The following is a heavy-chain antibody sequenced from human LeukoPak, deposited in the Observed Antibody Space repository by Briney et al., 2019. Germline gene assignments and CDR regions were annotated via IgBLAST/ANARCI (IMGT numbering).Heavy chain of an antibody. CDR1: GFSVRDSY. J-gene: IGHJ6*03. Sequence: PGGSLRLSCTASGFSVRDSYMSWVRQAPGKGREWVSVIYSGGRTYYADSVRGRSTISRDDSDNTLYLQMTSLRPEDTALYYCAKEGQQERDHRTYFLYYMDVWGSGTTVTVSS. V-gene: IGHV3-53*01. D-gene: IGHD6-13*01. CDR3: AKEGQQERDHRTYFLYYMDV. CDR2: IYSGGRT.